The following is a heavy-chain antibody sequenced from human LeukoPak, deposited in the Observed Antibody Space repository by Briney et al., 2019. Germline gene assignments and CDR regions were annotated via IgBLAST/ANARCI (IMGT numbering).Heavy chain of an antibody. J-gene: IGHJ5*02. Sequence: PSETLSLTCAVYGGSFSGYYWSWIRQAPGKELEWIGEIKHSGSTNYNPSLKSRVTISVDTSKNQFSLKLSSVAAADTAVYYCARVRQYSSSWYSVALLRWFDPWGQGTLVTVSS. CDR2: IKHSGST. CDR1: GGSFSGYY. V-gene: IGHV4-34*01. D-gene: IGHD6-13*01. CDR3: ARVRQYSSSWYSVALLRWFDP.